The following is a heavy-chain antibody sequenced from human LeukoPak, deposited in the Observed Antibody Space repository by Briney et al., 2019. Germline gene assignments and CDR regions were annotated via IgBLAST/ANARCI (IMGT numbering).Heavy chain of an antibody. CDR3: ARDSLSSSSDAFDI. Sequence: SVKVSCKASGGTFSSYAISWVRQAPGQGLEWMGRIIPILGIANYAQKFQGRVTITADKSTSTAYMELSSLRSEDTAVYYCARDSLSSSSDAFDIWGQGTMVTVSS. CDR2: IIPILGIA. D-gene: IGHD6-13*01. V-gene: IGHV1-69*04. CDR1: GGTFSSYA. J-gene: IGHJ3*02.